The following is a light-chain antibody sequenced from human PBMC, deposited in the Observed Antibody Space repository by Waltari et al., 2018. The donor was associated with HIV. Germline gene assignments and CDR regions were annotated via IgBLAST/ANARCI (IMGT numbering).Light chain of an antibody. J-gene: IGLJ2*01. Sequence: QSVLTQPPSASGTPGPRVTIPCSGSNSNIANNPAEWYQQLPGTAPKLLIYSNNQRPSGVPDRFSGSKSGTSGSLAISGLQSEDEADYYCGAWDDSLHGPLFGGGTKLTVL. V-gene: IGLV1-44*01. CDR1: NSNIANNP. CDR3: GAWDDSLHGPL. CDR2: SNN.